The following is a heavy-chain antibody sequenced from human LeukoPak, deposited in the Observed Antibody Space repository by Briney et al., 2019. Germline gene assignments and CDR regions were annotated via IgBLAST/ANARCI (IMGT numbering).Heavy chain of an antibody. V-gene: IGHV4-38-2*02. Sequence: PSETLSLTCTVSGYSIGSGYYWGWIRQPPGKGLEWIGSIYHSGSTFYNPSLKSRVTISVDTSKNQFPLRLTSVTAADTAVYYCARLSGIYCDRGSCFNYFDSWGQGALVTVSS. J-gene: IGHJ5*01. CDR3: ARLSGIYCDRGSCFNYFDS. D-gene: IGHD2-15*01. CDR1: GYSIGSGYY. CDR2: IYHSGST.